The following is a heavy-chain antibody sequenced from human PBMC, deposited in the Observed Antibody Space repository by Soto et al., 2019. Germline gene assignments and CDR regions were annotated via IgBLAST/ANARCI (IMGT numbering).Heavy chain of an antibody. CDR2: IYYSGST. Sequence: SETLSLTCTVSGGSISSYYWSWIRQPPGKGLEWIGYIYYSGSTNYNPSLKSRVTISVDTSKNQFSLKLSSVTAADTAVYYCAREVPGYSSSFFDYWGQGTLVTVSS. J-gene: IGHJ4*02. CDR3: AREVPGYSSSFFDY. V-gene: IGHV4-59*01. D-gene: IGHD6-6*01. CDR1: GGSISSYY.